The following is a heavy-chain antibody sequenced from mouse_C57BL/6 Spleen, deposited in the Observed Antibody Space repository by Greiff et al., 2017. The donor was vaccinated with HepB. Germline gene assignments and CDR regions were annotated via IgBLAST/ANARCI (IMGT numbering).Heavy chain of an antibody. CDR2: INPNNGGT. V-gene: IGHV1-22*01. J-gene: IGHJ2*01. D-gene: IGHD1-1*01. CDR3: ARGTTVVGY. Sequence: VHVKQSGPELVKPGASVKMSCKASGYTFTDYNMHWVKQSHGKSLEWIGYINPNNGGTSYNQKFKGKATLTVNKSSSTAYMELRSLTSEDAAVYYCARGTTVVGYWGQGTTLTVSS. CDR1: GYTFTDYN.